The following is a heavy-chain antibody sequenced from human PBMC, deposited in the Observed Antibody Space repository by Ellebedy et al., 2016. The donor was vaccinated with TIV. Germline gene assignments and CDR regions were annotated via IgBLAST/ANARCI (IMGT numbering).Heavy chain of an antibody. V-gene: IGHV3-23*01. CDR2: ISGSGGST. J-gene: IGHJ6*02. CDR3: AKDWEIRYCSGGSCYTNYYYYGMDV. Sequence: GESLKISXAASGFTFSSYAMSWVRQAPGKGLEWVSAISGSGGSTYYADSVKGRFTISRDNSKNTLYLQMNSLRAEDTAVYYCAKDWEIRYCSGGSCYTNYYYYGMDVWGQGTTVTVSS. CDR1: GFTFSSYA. D-gene: IGHD2-15*01.